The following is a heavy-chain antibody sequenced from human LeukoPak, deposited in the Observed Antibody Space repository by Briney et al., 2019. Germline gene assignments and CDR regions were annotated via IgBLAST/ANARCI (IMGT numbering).Heavy chain of an antibody. CDR2: IWYDGSNK. V-gene: IGHV3-33*01. CDR3: ARDEHQLPCDY. Sequence: GGSLRLSCAASGFTFSSYGMHWVRQAPGKGLEWVAVIWYDGSNKYYADSVKGRFTISRDNSKNTLYLQMNSLRAEDTAVYYCARDEHQLPCDYWAKGTLNTVS. CDR1: GFTFSSYG. D-gene: IGHD2-2*01. J-gene: IGHJ4*02.